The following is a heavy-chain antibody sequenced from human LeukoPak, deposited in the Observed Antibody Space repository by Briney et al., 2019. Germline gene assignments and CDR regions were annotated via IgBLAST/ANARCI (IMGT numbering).Heavy chain of an antibody. D-gene: IGHD6-13*01. CDR1: GGSFSGYY. CDR3: ARNTIPSSWYDY. V-gene: IGHV4-34*01. Sequence: SETLSLTCAVYGGSFSGYYWSWIRQPPGKGLEWIGEINHSGSTNYNPSLKSRVTISVDTSKNQFSLKLSSVTAADTAVYYCARNTIPSSWYDYWGQGTLVTVSS. CDR2: INHSGST. J-gene: IGHJ4*02.